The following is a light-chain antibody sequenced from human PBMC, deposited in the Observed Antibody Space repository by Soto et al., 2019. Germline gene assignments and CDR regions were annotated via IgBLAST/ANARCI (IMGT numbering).Light chain of an antibody. CDR1: SSDVGSYDR. J-gene: IGLJ3*02. CDR2: EVN. Sequence: QSALTQPASVSGSPGQSIAISCTGTSSDVGSYDRDSWYQQHPGKAPTLIIYEVNKRPSGVSSRFSGSKSGNTASLTISGLQAEDEADYYCCSSVGGPIWVFGGGTKLTVL. V-gene: IGLV2-23*02. CDR3: CSSVGGPIWV.